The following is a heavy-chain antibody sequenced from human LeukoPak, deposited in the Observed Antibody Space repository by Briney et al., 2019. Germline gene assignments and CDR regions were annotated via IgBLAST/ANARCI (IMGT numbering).Heavy chain of an antibody. J-gene: IGHJ3*02. CDR2: IYPGDSDT. Sequence: GESLKISCKGSGYSFTGYWIGWVRQMPGKGLEWMGIIYPGDSDTRYSPSFQGQVIISVDKSISTAYLQWSSLKASDTAMYYCASHSGSYYEGAFDIWGQGTMVTVSS. V-gene: IGHV5-51*01. CDR3: ASHSGSYYEGAFDI. D-gene: IGHD1-26*01. CDR1: GYSFTGYW.